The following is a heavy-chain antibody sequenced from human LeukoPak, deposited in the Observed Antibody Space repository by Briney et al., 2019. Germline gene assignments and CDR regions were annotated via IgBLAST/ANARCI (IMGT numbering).Heavy chain of an antibody. CDR2: ISYDGSNK. CDR1: GFTFSSYG. Sequence: GGSLRLSCAASGFTFSSYGMHWVRQAPGKGLEWVAVISYDGSNKYYADSVKGRFTISRDNSKNTLYLQMNSLRAEDTAVYYCAKPGSGIPFVYWGQGTLVTVSS. CDR3: AKPGSGIPFVY. V-gene: IGHV3-30*18. D-gene: IGHD3-10*01. J-gene: IGHJ4*02.